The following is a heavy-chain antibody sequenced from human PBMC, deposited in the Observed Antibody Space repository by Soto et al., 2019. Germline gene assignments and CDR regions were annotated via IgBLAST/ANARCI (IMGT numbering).Heavy chain of an antibody. CDR1: GFTFSSYA. Sequence: PGGSLRLSCAASGFTFSSYAMHWVRQAPGKGLEWVAVISYDGSNKYYADSVKGRFTISRDNSKNTLYLQMNSLRAEDTAVYYCARDPDEMATINFDYWGQGTLVTVSS. D-gene: IGHD5-12*01. V-gene: IGHV3-30-3*01. J-gene: IGHJ4*02. CDR2: ISYDGSNK. CDR3: ARDPDEMATINFDY.